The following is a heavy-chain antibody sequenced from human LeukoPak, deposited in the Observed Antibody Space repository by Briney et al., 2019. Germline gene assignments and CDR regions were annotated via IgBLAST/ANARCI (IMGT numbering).Heavy chain of an antibody. Sequence: SETLSLTCAVSGGSVTTYHWTWIRQPPGKGLEWIGHIHYSGSTYYNPSLKSRVTMSVDTSKNQFSLKLSSVTAADTAVYYCAREYYDILTGYYWFDPWGQGTLVTVSS. CDR2: IHYSGST. V-gene: IGHV4-59*02. D-gene: IGHD3-9*01. J-gene: IGHJ5*02. CDR3: AREYYDILTGYYWFDP. CDR1: GGSVTTYH.